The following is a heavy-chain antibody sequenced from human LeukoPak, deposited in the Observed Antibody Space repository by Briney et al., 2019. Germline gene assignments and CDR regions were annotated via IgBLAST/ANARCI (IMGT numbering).Heavy chain of an antibody. Sequence: GGSLRLSCAPSGFTFDDHAMHWVRQAPGKGLEWVSGIRWNSGSIGYADSVKGRFTISRDNAKNSLYLQMNSLRAEDTALYYCAKGTLRYFDWWLNLFDPWGQGTLATVSS. J-gene: IGHJ5*02. V-gene: IGHV3-9*01. CDR2: IRWNSGSI. CDR1: GFTFDDHA. D-gene: IGHD3-9*01. CDR3: AKGTLRYFDWWLNLFDP.